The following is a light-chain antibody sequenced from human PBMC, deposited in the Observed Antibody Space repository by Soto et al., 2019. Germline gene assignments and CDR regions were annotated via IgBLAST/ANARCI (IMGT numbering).Light chain of an antibody. CDR3: QQRSNWPPYT. CDR2: DAS. Sequence: EIVLTQSPATLSLSPGERATLSCRASQSISSYLGWYQQKPGQAPRLLIYDASNRATGIPARFSGSGSGTDFTLTIITLEPEDSSIYYCQQRSNWPPYTFGQGTKLEIK. CDR1: QSISSY. V-gene: IGKV3-11*01. J-gene: IGKJ2*01.